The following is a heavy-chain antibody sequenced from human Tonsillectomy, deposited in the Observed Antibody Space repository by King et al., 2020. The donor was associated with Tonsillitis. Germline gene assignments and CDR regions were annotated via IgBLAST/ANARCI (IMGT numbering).Heavy chain of an antibody. D-gene: IGHD1-14*01. CDR3: ARETGKGHYSYYGMDV. J-gene: IGHJ6*02. CDR2: ISSSSSYI. Sequence: VQLVESGGGLVKPGGSLRLSCADSGFTFSSYSMNSVCQAPGKGLEWVSSISSSSSYIYYADSVKGRFTISRDKAKNSRYLQMNSLRAEDTAVYYSARETGKGHYSYYGMDVWGQGTTVTVSS. CDR1: GFTFSSYS. V-gene: IGHV3-21*01.